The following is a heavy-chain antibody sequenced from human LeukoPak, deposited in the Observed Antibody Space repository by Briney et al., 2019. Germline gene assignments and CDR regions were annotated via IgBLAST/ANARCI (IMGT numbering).Heavy chain of an antibody. D-gene: IGHD3-3*01. CDR1: GYRFSRYG. CDR2: VSVFNGDT. J-gene: IGHJ6*03. V-gene: IGHV1-18*01. CDR3: ARGHGYYYYMDV. Sequence: GASVKVSCKASGYRFSRYGISWVRQAPGQGPEWVGWVSVFNGDTKYAQEFQGRVTVTTEISTDTAYMELSSLRSDDTGVDYCARGHGYYYYMDVWGQGTTVTVSS.